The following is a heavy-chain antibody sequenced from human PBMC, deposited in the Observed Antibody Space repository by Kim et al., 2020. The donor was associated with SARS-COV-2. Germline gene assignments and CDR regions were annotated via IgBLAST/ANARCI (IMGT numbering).Heavy chain of an antibody. Sequence: GGSLRLSCAASGFTFNNYGMSWVRQAPGKGLGGLWSIGRCGVTKYYADSVKGRFTISRDNSKNTLYLQMNSLRAEDTALYYCARAWSNDYWGQGTLVTVSS. CDR2: IGRCGVTK. J-gene: IGHJ4*02. V-gene: IGHV3-23*01. D-gene: IGHD1-1*01. CDR1: GFTFNNYG. CDR3: ARAWSNDY.